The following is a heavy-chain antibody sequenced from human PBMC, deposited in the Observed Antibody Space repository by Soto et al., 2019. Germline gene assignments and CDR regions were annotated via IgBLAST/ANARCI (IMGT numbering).Heavy chain of an antibody. J-gene: IGHJ5*02. CDR3: ARTQKSRCYYGSGSCPSFDP. CDR1: GFSLSNARLG. V-gene: IGHV2-26*01. D-gene: IGHD3-10*01. Sequence: QVTLKESGPVLVKPTETLTLTCTVSGFSLSNARLGVSWIRQPPGKALEWLAHIFSNDEKSYSPSLKSRLTMCRGTSKSQLVLTMTNMDPVDAATYYCARTQKSRCYYGSGSCPSFDPWGQGTLVTAS. CDR2: IFSNDEK.